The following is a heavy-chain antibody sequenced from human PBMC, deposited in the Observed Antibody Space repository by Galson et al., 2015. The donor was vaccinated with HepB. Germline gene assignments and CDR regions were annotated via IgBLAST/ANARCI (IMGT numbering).Heavy chain of an antibody. J-gene: IGHJ4*02. CDR3: ARLDSPVTAMAYSDY. V-gene: IGHV5-10-1*01. Sequence: QSGAEVKKPGESLRISCKGSGYSFTSYWISWVRQMPGKGLEWMGRIDPSDSYTNYSPSSQGHVTISADKSISTAYLQCSSLQASDTAMYYCARLDSPVTAMAYSDYWGQGTLVTVSS. CDR1: GYSFTSYW. CDR2: IDPSDSYT. D-gene: IGHD5-18*01.